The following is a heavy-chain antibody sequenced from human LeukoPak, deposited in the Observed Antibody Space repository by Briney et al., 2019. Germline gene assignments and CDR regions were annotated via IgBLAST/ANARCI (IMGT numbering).Heavy chain of an antibody. CDR1: GYTFTSYD. Sequence: ASVKASCKASGYTFTSYDINWVRQATGQGLEWMGWMNPNSSNTGYAQKFQGRVTMTRNTSISTAYMELSSLRSEDTAVYYCARVDPYSSSSWDYWGQGTLVTVSS. V-gene: IGHV1-8*01. CDR3: ARVDPYSSSSWDY. CDR2: MNPNSSNT. J-gene: IGHJ4*02. D-gene: IGHD6-6*01.